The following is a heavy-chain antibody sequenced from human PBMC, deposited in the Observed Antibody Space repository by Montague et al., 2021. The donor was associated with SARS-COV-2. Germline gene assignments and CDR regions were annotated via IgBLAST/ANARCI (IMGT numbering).Heavy chain of an antibody. J-gene: IGHJ5*02. CDR2: IYWNDGK. D-gene: IGHD1-26*01. CDR1: GFSLTTPGVC. V-gene: IGHV2-5*01. CDR3: AQREVDIKEHSGFDP. Sequence: LVKPTQTLTLTCTFSGFSLTTPGVCVGWIRQPPGKALEWLAIIYWNDGKHYSSSLKSRLNISKDTSKNQVVLTLTDVDPADTATYFCAQREVDIKEHSGFDPWGQGTLVTVSS.